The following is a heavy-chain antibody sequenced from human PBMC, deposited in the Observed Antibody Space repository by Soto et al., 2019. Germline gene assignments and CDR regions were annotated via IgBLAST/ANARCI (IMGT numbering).Heavy chain of an antibody. CDR3: AKDMAVVDTAMVLYYYYGMDV. J-gene: IGHJ6*02. Sequence: PGGSLRLSCAASGFTFDDYAMHWVRQAPGKGLEWVSGISWNSGSIGYADSVKCRFTISRDNAKNSLYLQMNSLRAEDTALYYCAKDMAVVDTAMVLYYYYGMDVWGQGTTVTVSS. CDR1: GFTFDDYA. V-gene: IGHV3-9*01. D-gene: IGHD5-18*01. CDR2: ISWNSGSI.